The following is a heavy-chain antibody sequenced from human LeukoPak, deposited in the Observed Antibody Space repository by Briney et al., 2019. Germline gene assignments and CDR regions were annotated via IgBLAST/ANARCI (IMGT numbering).Heavy chain of an antibody. J-gene: IGHJ4*02. CDR2: ISAYNGNT. D-gene: IGHD3-9*01. CDR1: GYTFTSYG. V-gene: IGHV1-18*01. CDR3: ARGIFDWLSTDFDY. Sequence: ASVKVSCKASGYTFTSYGISWVRQAPGQGLEWMGWISAYNGNTNYAQKLQGRVTMTTDTSTSTACMELSSLRSEDTAVYYCARGIFDWLSTDFDYWAREPWSPSPQ.